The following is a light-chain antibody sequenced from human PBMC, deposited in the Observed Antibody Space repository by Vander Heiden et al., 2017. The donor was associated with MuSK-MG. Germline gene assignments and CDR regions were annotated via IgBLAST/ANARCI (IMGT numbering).Light chain of an antibody. CDR1: QSIISN. CDR2: GAS. J-gene: IGKJ5*01. CDR3: QQDNNWPIT. Sequence: EIVMTQSPATLSVSPGERATLSCRASQSIISNLAWYQQRPGQAPRLLIYGASTRATGIPARATGIPARFSGSGSGTEFTLTISSLQSEDFAVYYCQQDNNWPITFGQGTRLEIK. V-gene: IGKV3-15*01.